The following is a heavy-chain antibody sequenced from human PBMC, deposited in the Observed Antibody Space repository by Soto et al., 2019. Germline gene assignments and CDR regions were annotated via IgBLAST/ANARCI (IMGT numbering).Heavy chain of an antibody. CDR1: GYSFTSYW. CDR3: ASRYGMDV. V-gene: IGHV5-51*01. CDR2: IYPADSNT. J-gene: IGHJ6*02. Sequence: GESLKISCKASGYSFTSYWIGWVRQMPGKGLEWMGIIYPADSNTRYSPSFQGQVTISADKSITTAYLQWSSLKASDTAMYYCASRYGMDVWGQGTTVTVSS.